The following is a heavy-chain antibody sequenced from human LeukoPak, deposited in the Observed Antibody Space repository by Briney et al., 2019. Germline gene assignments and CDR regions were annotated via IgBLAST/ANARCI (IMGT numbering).Heavy chain of an antibody. CDR3: ARVAAVLFFDMDV. D-gene: IGHD6-13*01. CDR1: GFTFSSYG. CDR2: IRYDGSNK. Sequence: GGSLRLSCAASGFTFSSYGMHWVRQAPGKGLEWVAFIRYDGSNKYYADSVKGRFTISRDNSKNTLYLQMNSLRAEDTAVYYCARVAAVLFFDMDVWGKGTTVTVSS. V-gene: IGHV3-30*02. J-gene: IGHJ6*03.